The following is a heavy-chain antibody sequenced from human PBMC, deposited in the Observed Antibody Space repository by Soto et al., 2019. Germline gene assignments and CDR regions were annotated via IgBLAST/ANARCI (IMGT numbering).Heavy chain of an antibody. CDR1: GFPFSDYA. J-gene: IGHJ6*03. D-gene: IGHD6-6*01. V-gene: IGHV3-23*01. CDR3: CNPARPVEYSTLAKYYYCYMHF. Sequence: EVRLLESGGGLVQPGGSLSLSCAVSGFPFSDYAMAWVRLAPGKGLEWVSAISGSGEKTYYADAVKGRFTISRDNSKNTLHLQMSSLRAGDTALYSCCNPARPVEYSTLAKYYYCYMHFWGTGTAVTVSS. CDR2: ISGSGEKT.